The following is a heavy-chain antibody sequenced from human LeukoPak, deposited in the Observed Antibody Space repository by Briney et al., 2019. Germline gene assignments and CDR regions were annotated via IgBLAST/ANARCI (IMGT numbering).Heavy chain of an antibody. J-gene: IGHJ5*02. CDR2: IYYSGST. D-gene: IGHD6-13*01. V-gene: IGHV4-39*07. CDR3: ARDGLPQLDGGWFDP. Sequence: ASETLSLTCTVSGGSISSSSYYWGWIRQPPGKGLEWIGSIYYSGSTYYNPSLKSRVTISVDTSKNQFSLKLSSVTAADTAVYYCARDGLPQLDGGWFDPWGQGTLVTVSS. CDR1: GGSISSSSYY.